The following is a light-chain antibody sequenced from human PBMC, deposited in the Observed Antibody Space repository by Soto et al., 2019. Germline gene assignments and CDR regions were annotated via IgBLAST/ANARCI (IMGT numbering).Light chain of an antibody. Sequence: EIVMTQSPATLSVSPGERATLSCRASQSVSSNLAWYQQKPGQAPRLLIYGASTRATGIPARFSGSGSGTEFTLTISSLQSEDSAVYYCQQYNNWHVTFGQGTKVEIK. J-gene: IGKJ1*01. CDR1: QSVSSN. CDR2: GAS. V-gene: IGKV3-15*01. CDR3: QQYNNWHVT.